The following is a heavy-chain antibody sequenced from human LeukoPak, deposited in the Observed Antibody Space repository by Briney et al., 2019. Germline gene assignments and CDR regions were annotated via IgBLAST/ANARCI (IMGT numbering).Heavy chain of an antibody. D-gene: IGHD3-10*01. V-gene: IGHV1-18*01. CDR2: ISAYNGNT. Sequence: GASVKVSCKASGYTLTTYTMHWVRQAPGQGREWMGWISAYNGNTNYAQKLQGRVTMTTDTSTSTAYMELRSLRSDDTAVYYCARDGGTLLLWSYPGKYWGQGTLVTVSS. CDR3: ARDGGTLLLWSYPGKY. J-gene: IGHJ4*02. CDR1: GYTLTTYT.